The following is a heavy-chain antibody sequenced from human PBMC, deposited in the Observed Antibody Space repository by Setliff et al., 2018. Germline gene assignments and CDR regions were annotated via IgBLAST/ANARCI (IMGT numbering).Heavy chain of an antibody. J-gene: IGHJ6*03. CDR1: GGTFRSYG. CDR2: IIPNFGTT. CDR3: AREVVVVKSAINYYYYMDV. V-gene: IGHV1-69*05. Sequence: SVKVSCKASGGTFRSYGISWVRQAPGQGLEWMGGIIPNFGTTSHAQKFQGRVTITTDESTNTAYMELSSLRSDDTAVFYCAREVVVVKSAINYYYYMDVWGKGTTVTVSS. D-gene: IGHD2-2*01.